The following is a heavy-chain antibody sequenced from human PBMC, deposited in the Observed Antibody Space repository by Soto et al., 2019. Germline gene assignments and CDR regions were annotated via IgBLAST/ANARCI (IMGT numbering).Heavy chain of an antibody. Sequence: EVQLVESGGGLVQPGGSLRLSCAASGFTFSSYWMHWVRQAPGKGLGWVSRINSDGSSTSYADSVKGRFTISRDNAKNTLYLQMNSLRAEDTAVYYCARLMYYYDSSGYYDYFDYWGQGTLVTVSS. CDR2: INSDGSST. J-gene: IGHJ4*02. D-gene: IGHD3-22*01. CDR3: ARLMYYYDSSGYYDYFDY. CDR1: GFTFSSYW. V-gene: IGHV3-74*01.